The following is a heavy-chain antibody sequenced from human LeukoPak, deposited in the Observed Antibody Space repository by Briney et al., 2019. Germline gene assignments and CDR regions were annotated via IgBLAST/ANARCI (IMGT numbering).Heavy chain of an antibody. CDR1: GYTFTSYY. J-gene: IGHJ3*02. CDR3: ASGTVEFHAFDI. CDR2: INPSGGST. Sequence: ASVKVSCKASGYTFTSYYMHWVRQAPGQGLEWMGIINPSGGSTSYAQKLQGRVTMTRDTSTSTVYMELSSLRSEDTAVYYCASGTVEFHAFDIWGQGTMVTVSS. D-gene: IGHD4-23*01. V-gene: IGHV1-46*01.